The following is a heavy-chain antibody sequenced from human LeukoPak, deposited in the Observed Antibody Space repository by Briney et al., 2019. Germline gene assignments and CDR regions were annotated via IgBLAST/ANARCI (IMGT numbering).Heavy chain of an antibody. CDR3: ARGQGIAVAGTYDY. Sequence: SETLSLTCTVSGGSISSAGHYWGWIRQPPGKEMEWIGHIYYTGTNYHNPSLTGRVTLSIDTSNNQFSLKLSSVTAADTAVYYCARGQGIAVAGTYDYWGQGTLVTVSS. CDR1: GGSISSAGHY. CDR2: IYYTGTN. V-gene: IGHV4-39*01. J-gene: IGHJ4*02. D-gene: IGHD6-19*01.